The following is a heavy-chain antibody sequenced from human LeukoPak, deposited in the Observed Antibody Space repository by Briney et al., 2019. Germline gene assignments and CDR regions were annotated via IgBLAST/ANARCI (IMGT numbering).Heavy chain of an antibody. V-gene: IGHV1-18*01. J-gene: IGHJ4*02. D-gene: IGHD2-15*01. Sequence: GASGKASCKASGYTFTSYGISWVRQAPGQGLECMGWISAYNGNTNYAQTLQRRVTMTTDTSTSTAYMQLRSLRSDDTAVYYCARETGMRGYSGIDDWGQGTMVTVSS. CDR2: ISAYNGNT. CDR1: GYTFTSYG. CDR3: ARETGMRGYSGIDD.